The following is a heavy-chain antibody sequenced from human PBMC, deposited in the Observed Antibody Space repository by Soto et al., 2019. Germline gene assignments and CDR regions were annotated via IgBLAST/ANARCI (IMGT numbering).Heavy chain of an antibody. J-gene: IGHJ3*01. D-gene: IGHD3-22*01. V-gene: IGHV3-74*01. CDR3: ARDRGYPDSFNV. CDR1: GFTLSPYW. Sequence: GGSLRLSCAASGFTLSPYWMHWVRQGPGKGLEWVAHINGDGTTIAYADSVKGRFTISRDNAKNTLFLEIKSLRADDTAVYYCARDRGYPDSFNVWGQGTMVTVS. CDR2: INGDGTTI.